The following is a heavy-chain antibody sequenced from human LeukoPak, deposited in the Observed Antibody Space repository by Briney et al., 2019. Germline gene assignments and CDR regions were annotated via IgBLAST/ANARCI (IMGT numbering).Heavy chain of an antibody. CDR1: GFTFSSYC. V-gene: IGHV3-74*01. D-gene: IGHD4-23*01. Sequence: GGSLRLSCAASGFTFSSYCMHWVRQAPGKGLVSVSRIDSAGRSICYADSVKGRFTSSRDNAKNTLYLQMNSLGAEDTAVYYCARDLDYGGRSNLDYWGQGTLVTVSS. CDR3: ARDLDYGGRSNLDY. J-gene: IGHJ4*02. CDR2: IDSAGRSI.